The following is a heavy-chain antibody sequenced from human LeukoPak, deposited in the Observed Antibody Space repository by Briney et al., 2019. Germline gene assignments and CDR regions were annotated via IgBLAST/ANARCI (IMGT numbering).Heavy chain of an antibody. V-gene: IGHV3-30*18. J-gene: IGHJ4*02. CDR2: ISYDGSNK. CDR3: AEDRTISGSYYLGY. D-gene: IGHD1-26*01. Sequence: GRSLRLSCAASGFTFSSYGMHWVGQAPGKGLEWVAVISYDGSNKYYADSVKGRFTISRDNSKNTLYLQMNSLRAEDTAVYYCAEDRTISGSYYLGYWGQGTLVTVSS. CDR1: GFTFSSYG.